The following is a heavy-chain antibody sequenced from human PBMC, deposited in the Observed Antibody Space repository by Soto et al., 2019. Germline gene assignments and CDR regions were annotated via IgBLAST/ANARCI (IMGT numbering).Heavy chain of an antibody. V-gene: IGHV3-30-3*01. D-gene: IGHD3-10*01. Sequence: QVQLVESGGDVVQPGRSLRLSCAASGFTFSSYAMHWVRQAPGKVLEWVTVISYDGSNKYYADSVNGRFTISRDNSKNAVYLQMNSLGAEDTAVYYCARVITMVRGVIIDYFDYWGQGTLVSVSS. CDR1: GFTFSSYA. CDR2: ISYDGSNK. J-gene: IGHJ4*02. CDR3: ARVITMVRGVIIDYFDY.